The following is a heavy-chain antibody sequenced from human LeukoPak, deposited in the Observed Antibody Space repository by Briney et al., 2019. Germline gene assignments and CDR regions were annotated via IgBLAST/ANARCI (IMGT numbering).Heavy chain of an antibody. CDR3: ARDRWLQSQRYFDY. CDR2: ISTSSSYI. J-gene: IGHJ4*02. V-gene: IGHV3-21*01. D-gene: IGHD5-24*01. CDR1: GFTFSSYS. Sequence: PGGSLRLSCAASGFTFSSYSMNWVRQAPGKGLEWVPSISTSSSYIYYADSVKGRFTISRDNAKNSLYLQMDSLRAEDTAVYYCARDRWLQSQRYFDYWGQGILVTVSS.